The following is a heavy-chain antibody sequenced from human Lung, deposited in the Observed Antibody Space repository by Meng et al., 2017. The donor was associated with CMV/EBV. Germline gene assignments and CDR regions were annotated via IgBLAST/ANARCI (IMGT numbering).Heavy chain of an antibody. V-gene: IGHV1-18*01. CDR1: GYTFTSYG. CDR2: ISPYDGNT. CDR3: ARERGYCGTTSCSYYFDY. Sequence: SVKVSXKASGYTFTSYGIIWVRQAPGQGLEWMGWISPYDGNTNYAQTLQDRVTMTTDTPTSTAYMELRSLRSDDTAVYFCARERGYCGTTSCSYYFDYWGQGTLVTVSS. D-gene: IGHD2-2*01. J-gene: IGHJ4*02.